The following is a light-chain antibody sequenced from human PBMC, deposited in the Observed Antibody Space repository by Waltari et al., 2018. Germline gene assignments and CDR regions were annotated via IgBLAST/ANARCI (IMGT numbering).Light chain of an antibody. CDR2: KAS. Sequence: DIQMTQSPSTLSASVGDRVTITCRASQSISSWLAWYQQKPGKAPKLLIYKASSLESGVSSRFSGSGSGTEFTLTINSLQPDDFATYVLQLYNRYWTFGQGTKVEIK. CDR3: QLYNRYWT. J-gene: IGKJ1*01. CDR1: QSISSW. V-gene: IGKV1-5*03.